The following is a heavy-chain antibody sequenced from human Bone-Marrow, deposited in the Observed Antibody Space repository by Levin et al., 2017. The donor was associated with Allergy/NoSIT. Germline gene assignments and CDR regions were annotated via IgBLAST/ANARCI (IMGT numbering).Heavy chain of an antibody. CDR3: ARDRRSFGGPSPCDY. J-gene: IGHJ4*02. CDR1: GFTFSSYW. D-gene: IGHD3-10*01. Sequence: GGSLRLSCAASGFTFSSYWMHWVRQAPGKGLVWVSRINTDGSTTSYADSVKGRFTITRDNAKNTLYLQMNSLRAEDTAVYYCARDRRSFGGPSPCDYWGQGSLVTVSS. CDR2: INTDGSTT. V-gene: IGHV3-74*01.